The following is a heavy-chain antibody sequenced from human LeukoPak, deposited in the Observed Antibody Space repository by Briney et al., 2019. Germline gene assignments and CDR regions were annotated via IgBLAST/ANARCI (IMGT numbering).Heavy chain of an antibody. CDR2: IKQDGSEK. D-gene: IGHD3-9*01. Sequence: GGSLRLSCAASGFTFSSYWMSWVRQAPGKGLEWVANIKQDGSEKYYVDSVKGRFTISRDNAKNSLYLQMNSLRAEDTAVYYCARDFEALGRGYYYYYYYMDVWGKGTTVNVSS. CDR3: ARDFEALGRGYYYYYYYMDV. CDR1: GFTFSSYW. V-gene: IGHV3-7*01. J-gene: IGHJ6*03.